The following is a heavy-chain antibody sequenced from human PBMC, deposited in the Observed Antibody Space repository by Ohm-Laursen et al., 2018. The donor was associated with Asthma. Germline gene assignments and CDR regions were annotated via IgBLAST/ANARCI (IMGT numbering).Heavy chain of an antibody. CDR1: GYTFSRYS. Sequence: SLRLSCSASGYTFSRYSIHWVRQIPGKGLEWVASISTASSFIYYADSVRGRFTTSRDNARNSVYLQMNSLRAEDTAVYYCARAYSSSWYLDVWGQGTTVTVSS. CDR3: ARAYSSSWYLDV. J-gene: IGHJ6*02. V-gene: IGHV3-21*01. CDR2: ISTASSFI. D-gene: IGHD6-13*01.